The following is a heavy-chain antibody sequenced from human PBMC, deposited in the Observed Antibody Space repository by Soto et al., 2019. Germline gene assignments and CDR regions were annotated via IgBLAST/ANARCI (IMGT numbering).Heavy chain of an antibody. CDR2: IYYSGST. D-gene: IGHD1-26*01. J-gene: IGHJ4*02. CDR1: GGSISSSSYY. CDR3: ARRSIVGATTHFDF. Sequence: SETLSLTCAVSGGSISSSSYYWGWIRQPPGKGLEWIGSIYYSGSTYYNPSLKSRVTISVDTSKNQFSLKLSSVTAADTAVYYCARRSIVGATTHFDFWGQRTLVTVSS. V-gene: IGHV4-39*01.